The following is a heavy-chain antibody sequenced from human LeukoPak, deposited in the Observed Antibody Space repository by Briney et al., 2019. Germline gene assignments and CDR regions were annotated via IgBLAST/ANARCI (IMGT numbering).Heavy chain of an antibody. Sequence: PGGSLRLSCAASGFTFSNAWMSWVRQAPGKGLEWVGRIKSKTDGGTTDYAAPVKGRFTISRDDSKNTLYLQMNGLKTEDTAVYYCTTDDLRGVIYYWGQGTLVTVSS. CDR1: GFTFSNAW. D-gene: IGHD3-10*01. CDR2: IKSKTDGGTT. V-gene: IGHV3-15*01. CDR3: TTDDLRGVIYY. J-gene: IGHJ4*02.